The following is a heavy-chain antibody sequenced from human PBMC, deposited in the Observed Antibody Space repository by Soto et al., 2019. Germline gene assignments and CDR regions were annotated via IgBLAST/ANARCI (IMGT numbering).Heavy chain of an antibody. D-gene: IGHD2-2*01. CDR2: VHYSGGT. CDR1: GGSINNGDYF. V-gene: IGHV4-39*02. J-gene: IGHJ4*02. Sequence: QLQLQESGPRLVKPSETLSLTCTVSGGSINNGDYFWGWIRQPPGKGLEWLGSVHYSGGTYYNSSLRGRLSFALDTSMNHFSLILISVTAADKAVYYCLSILVGAPRHSGFDSCGQGRLVTVSS. CDR3: LSILVGAPRHSGFDS.